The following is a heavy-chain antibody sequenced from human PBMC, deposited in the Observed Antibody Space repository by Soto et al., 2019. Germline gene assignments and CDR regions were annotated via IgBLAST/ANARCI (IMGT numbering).Heavy chain of an antibody. CDR2: IYSGGSR. CDR1: GFSVSGNY. D-gene: IGHD3-10*01. CDR3: ARSMMGRGVLFDL. V-gene: IGHV3-53*01. J-gene: IGHJ4*02. Sequence: EVQLVESGGGLIQPGGSLRLSCEVSGFSVSGNYMSWVRQAPGKGLDWVSVIYSGGSRYYADSVRGRFTISRDESQNTLYLQMHNLRAEDTAVYYCARSMMGRGVLFDLWGRGSLVSVSS.